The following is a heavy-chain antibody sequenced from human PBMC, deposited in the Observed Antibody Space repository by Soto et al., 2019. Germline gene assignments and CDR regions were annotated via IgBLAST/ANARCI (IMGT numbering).Heavy chain of an antibody. CDR1: GGSISSGGYS. D-gene: IGHD4-17*01. Sequence: NPSETLSLTCTVSGGSISSGGYSWSWVRQPPGKGLEWIGYIYHSGSTYYNPSLKTRVTISVDTSKNQFSLKLSSVTAADTAVYYCARVLTMVNYYYYGMDVWGQGTTVTVSS. CDR2: IYHSGST. J-gene: IGHJ6*02. CDR3: ARVLTMVNYYYYGMDV. V-gene: IGHV4-30-2*01.